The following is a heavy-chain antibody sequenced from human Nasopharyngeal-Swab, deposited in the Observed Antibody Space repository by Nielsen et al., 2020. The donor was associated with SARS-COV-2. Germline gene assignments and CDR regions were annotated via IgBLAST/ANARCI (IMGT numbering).Heavy chain of an antibody. CDR2: INPNSGGT. V-gene: IGHV1-2*02. CDR1: GYTFTGNY. J-gene: IGHJ6*02. CDR3: ARDPGAIFGVVIYYYYGMDV. D-gene: IGHD3-3*01. Sequence: ASVKVSCKASGYTFTGNYMHWVRQAPGQGLEWMGWINPNSGGTNYAQKFQGRVTMTRDTSISTAYMELSRLRSDDTAVYYCARDPGAIFGVVIYYYYGMDVWGQGTMVTVSS.